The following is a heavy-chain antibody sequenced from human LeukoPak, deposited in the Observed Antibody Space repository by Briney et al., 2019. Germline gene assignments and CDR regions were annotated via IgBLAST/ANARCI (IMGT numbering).Heavy chain of an antibody. CDR3: ASERNWAYWYFDL. V-gene: IGHV4-39*01. D-gene: IGHD7-27*01. CDR1: GGSISSSSYY. CDR2: IYYSGST. Sequence: SETLSLTCTVSGGSISSSSYYWGWIRQPPGKGLEWIGSIYYSGSTYYNPSLKSRVTISVDTSKNQLSLKLSSVTAADTAVYYCASERNWAYWYFDLWGRGTLVTVSS. J-gene: IGHJ2*01.